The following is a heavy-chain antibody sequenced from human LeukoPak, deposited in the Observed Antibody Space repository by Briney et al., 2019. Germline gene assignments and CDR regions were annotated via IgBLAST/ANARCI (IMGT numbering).Heavy chain of an antibody. D-gene: IGHD6-13*01. Sequence: ASVKVSCKASGYTFTSYAMHWVRQAPGQRLEWMGWINAGNGNTKYSQKFQGRVTITRDTSASTAYMELSSLRSEDTAVYYCARDWALYSSSWYIGGVFDYWGQGTLVTVSS. CDR2: INAGNGNT. J-gene: IGHJ4*02. CDR3: ARDWALYSSSWYIGGVFDY. V-gene: IGHV1-3*01. CDR1: GYTFTSYA.